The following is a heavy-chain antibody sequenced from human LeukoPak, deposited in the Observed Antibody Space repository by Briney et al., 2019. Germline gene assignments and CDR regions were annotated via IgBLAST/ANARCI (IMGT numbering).Heavy chain of an antibody. CDR2: INHSGST. J-gene: IGHJ4*02. V-gene: IGHV4-34*01. CDR1: GGSFSGYY. CDR3: ARGRGSYYDSSGYSSHRYLDY. Sequence: SETLSLTCAVYGGSFSGYYWSWIRQSPGKGLEWIGEINHSGSTNYNPSLKSRVTISVDTSKNQFSLKLSSVTAADTAVYYCARGRGSYYDSSGYSSHRYLDYWGQGTLVTVSS. D-gene: IGHD3-22*01.